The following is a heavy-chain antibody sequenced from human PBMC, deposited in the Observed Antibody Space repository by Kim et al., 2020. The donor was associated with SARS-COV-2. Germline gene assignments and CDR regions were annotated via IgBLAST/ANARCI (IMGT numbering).Heavy chain of an antibody. CDR1: GFTFDDYA. CDR2: ISWNSGSI. Sequence: GGSLRLSCAASGFTFDDYAMHWVRQAPGKGLEWVSGISWNSGSIGYADSVKGRFTISRDNAKNSLYLQMNSLRAEDTALYYCAKAGAVAGTFDYWGQGT. CDR3: AKAGAVAGTFDY. J-gene: IGHJ4*02. D-gene: IGHD6-19*01. V-gene: IGHV3-9*01.